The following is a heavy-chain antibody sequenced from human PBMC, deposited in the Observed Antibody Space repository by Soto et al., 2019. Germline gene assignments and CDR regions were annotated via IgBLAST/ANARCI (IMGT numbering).Heavy chain of an antibody. CDR3: ASKEAILTGYPF. J-gene: IGHJ4*02. V-gene: IGHV3-21*01. D-gene: IGHD3-9*01. Sequence: GGSLRLSCAASGFTFSSYSMNWARQAPGKGLEWVSSISSSSSYIYYADSVKGRFTISRDNAKNSLYLQMNSLRAEDTAVYYCASKEAILTGYPFWGQGTLGTVSS. CDR1: GFTFSSYS. CDR2: ISSSSSYI.